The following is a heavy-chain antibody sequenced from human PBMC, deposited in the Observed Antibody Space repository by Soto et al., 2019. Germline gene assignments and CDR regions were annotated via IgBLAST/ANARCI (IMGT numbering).Heavy chain of an antibody. V-gene: IGHV3-30*18. Sequence: QVQLVESGGGVVQPGRSLRLSCAASGFTFNTYGMHWVRQAPGKGLEWVAVISYDGSNKYYADSVKGRFTISRDNSKDTLYMQMNSPRAEDTAVYYCAKGMGLYYYHGMDVWGQGTTVTVSS. CDR3: AKGMGLYYYHGMDV. CDR1: GFTFNTYG. CDR2: ISYDGSNK. D-gene: IGHD1-26*01. J-gene: IGHJ6*02.